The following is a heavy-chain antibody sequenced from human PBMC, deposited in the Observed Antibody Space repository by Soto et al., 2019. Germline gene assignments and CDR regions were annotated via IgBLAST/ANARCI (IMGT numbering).Heavy chain of an antibody. CDR2: ITSGADT. CDR3: AKGRGASGSYSYYFDY. V-gene: IGHV3-23*01. J-gene: IGHJ4*02. D-gene: IGHD3-10*01. Sequence: GGSLRLSCAASGFTFSSYALSWVRQTPGKGLEWVSAITSGADTYYADSVEGRFTISRDNSKNTLYLQMNSLRAEDTAVYYCAKGRGASGSYSYYFDYWGQGPRVTVSS. CDR1: GFTFSSYA.